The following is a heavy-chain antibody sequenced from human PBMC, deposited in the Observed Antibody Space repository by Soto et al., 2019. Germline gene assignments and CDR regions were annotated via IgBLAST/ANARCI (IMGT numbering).Heavy chain of an antibody. CDR3: ARVVPGAEAWFGP. CDR1: GYTFSNYG. Sequence: ASVKASCKTSGYTFSNYGITRVRKAPGQPLEWLGWISLYSDGTNYAQKFQGRVSMTTGTSTTTAYMEPRRLRSDDTAVYYCARVVPGAEAWFGPWGQGTLVTVSS. CDR2: ISLYSDGT. J-gene: IGHJ5*02. V-gene: IGHV1-18*01. D-gene: IGHD2-2*01.